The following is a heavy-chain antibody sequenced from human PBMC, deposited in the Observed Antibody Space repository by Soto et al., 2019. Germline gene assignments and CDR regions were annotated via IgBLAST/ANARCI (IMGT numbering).Heavy chain of an antibody. J-gene: IGHJ1*01. V-gene: IGHV4-38-2*01. CDR3: ARTDNVGYYQH. D-gene: IGHD3-3*01. Sequence: PSETLSLTCVVSGDSITGIYHWAWIRQPPGRGLEWVASIYHSGTTYYNPSLKSRVTISVDTSKNQFSLNLRSVTAADSAVYYCARTDNVGYYQHFGQGNLVTVSS. CDR1: GDSITGIYH. CDR2: IYHSGTT.